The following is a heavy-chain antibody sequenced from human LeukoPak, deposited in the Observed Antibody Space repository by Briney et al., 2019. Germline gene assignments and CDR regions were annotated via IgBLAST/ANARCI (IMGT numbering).Heavy chain of an antibody. CDR1: GFTFSSYA. J-gene: IGHJ4*02. D-gene: IGHD2-15*01. Sequence: GGSLRLSCAASGFTFSSYAMSWVRQAPGKGLEWVSAISGSGGSTYYADSVKGRFTISRDNSKNTLYLQMNSLRAEDTAVYYCAKDIVVVVAAGGYFDYWGQGTLVTVSP. CDR2: ISGSGGST. V-gene: IGHV3-23*01. CDR3: AKDIVVVVAAGGYFDY.